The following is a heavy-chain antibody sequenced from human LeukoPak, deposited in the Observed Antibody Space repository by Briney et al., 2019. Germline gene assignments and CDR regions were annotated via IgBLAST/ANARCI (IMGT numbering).Heavy chain of an antibody. Sequence: PGRSLRLSCTASGFTFSDYAMSWVRQAPGKGLEWVGFIRSKAYGGTTEYAASVKGRFTISRDDSKSIAYLQMNSLKTEDTAVYYCRSWWRSRRGMDVWGQGTTVTVSS. J-gene: IGHJ6*02. CDR3: RSWWRSRRGMDV. CDR2: IRSKAYGGTT. CDR1: GFTFSDYA. D-gene: IGHD2-21*01. V-gene: IGHV3-49*04.